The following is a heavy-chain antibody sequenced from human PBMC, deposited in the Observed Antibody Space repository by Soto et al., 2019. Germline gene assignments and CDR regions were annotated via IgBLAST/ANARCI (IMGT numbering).Heavy chain of an antibody. CDR3: ARHLEGEAAGPYYYYGMDV. V-gene: IGHV5-51*01. Sequence: GESLKISCRGVGYKFGSAWIGWLRQMPGKGLEWMGIIKPGTSDIRYSPSCRGHVTISADEAVSTAYLQWSSLKASDTAMYYCARHLEGEAAGPYYYYGMDVWGPATTLTVSS. J-gene: IGHJ6*02. CDR2: IKPGTSDI. D-gene: IGHD6-13*01. CDR1: GYKFGSAW.